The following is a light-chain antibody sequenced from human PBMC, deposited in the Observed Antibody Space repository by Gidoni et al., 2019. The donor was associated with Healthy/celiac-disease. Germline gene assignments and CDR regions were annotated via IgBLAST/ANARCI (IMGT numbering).Light chain of an antibody. V-gene: IGKV1-5*03. Sequence: DIQMTQSPSTLSASVGDRVTITCRASQSISSWLAWYQQKPGKAPKLLIYKASSLESGVPSRSSGSGSGTEFTLTISSLQPDDFATYYCQQYNSYSEYTFXXXTKLEIK. CDR3: QQYNSYSEYT. CDR1: QSISSW. J-gene: IGKJ2*01. CDR2: KAS.